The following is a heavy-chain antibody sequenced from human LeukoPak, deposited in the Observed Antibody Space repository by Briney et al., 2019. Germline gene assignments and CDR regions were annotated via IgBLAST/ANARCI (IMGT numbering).Heavy chain of an antibody. CDR1: GGSISSYY. CDR2: IYYSGST. J-gene: IGHJ4*02. Sequence: PSETLSLTCTVSGGSISSYYWSWIRQPPGKGLEWIGYIYYSGSTNCNPSLKSRVTISVDTSKNQFSLKLSSVTAADTAVYYCARVSRDGYDLDYWGQGTLVTVSS. D-gene: IGHD5-24*01. CDR3: ARVSRDGYDLDY. V-gene: IGHV4-59*01.